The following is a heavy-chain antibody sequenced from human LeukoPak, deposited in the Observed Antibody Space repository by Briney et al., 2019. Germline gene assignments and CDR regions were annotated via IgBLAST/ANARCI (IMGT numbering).Heavy chain of an antibody. J-gene: IGHJ3*02. Sequence: PGGSLRLSCAASGFTFSSYSMNWVRQAPGKGLEWVSSISSSSSYIYYADSVKGRFTISRDNAKNSLYLQMNSLRAEDTAVYYCARDTADFQGLDIWGQGTKVTVSS. V-gene: IGHV3-21*01. CDR2: ISSSSSYI. CDR1: GFTFSSYS. D-gene: IGHD3-3*01. CDR3: ARDTADFQGLDI.